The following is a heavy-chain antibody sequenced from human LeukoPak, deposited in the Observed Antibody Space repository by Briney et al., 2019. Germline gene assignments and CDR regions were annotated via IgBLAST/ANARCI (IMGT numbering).Heavy chain of an antibody. CDR3: ARYYYDSSGYYLDY. V-gene: IGHV3-23*01. CDR1: GFTFSSYA. J-gene: IGHJ4*02. Sequence: GGSLRLSCAASGFTFSSYAMSWVRQAPGKGLEWVSAISGSGGNTYYADSVKGRFTISRDNAKNSLYLQMNSLRAEDTAVYYCARYYYDSSGYYLDYWGQGTLVTVSS. D-gene: IGHD3-22*01. CDR2: ISGSGGNT.